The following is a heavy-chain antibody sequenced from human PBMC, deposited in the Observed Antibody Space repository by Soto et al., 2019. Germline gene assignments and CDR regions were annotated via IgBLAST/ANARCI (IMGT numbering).Heavy chain of an antibody. J-gene: IGHJ3*02. V-gene: IGHV1-69*02. D-gene: IGHD6-19*01. CDR1: GGTFSSYT. Sequence: ASVKVSCKASGGTFSSYTISWVRQAPGQGLEWMGRIIPILGITNYAQKFQGRVTITADKSTSTAYMELSSLRSEDTAVYYCARVGHSSGWNAFDIWGQGTMVTVSS. CDR2: IIPILGIT. CDR3: ARVGHSSGWNAFDI.